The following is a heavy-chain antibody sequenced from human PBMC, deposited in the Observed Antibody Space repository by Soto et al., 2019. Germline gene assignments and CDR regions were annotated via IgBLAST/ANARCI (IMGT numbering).Heavy chain of an antibody. CDR2: ISSSSNYI. V-gene: IGHV3-21*01. CDR3: ATAPPYCSSTSCYFDY. Sequence: PGGSLRLSCAASGFTFSTYTMNWVRQAPGKGLEWVSFISSSSNYIYYADSLKGRFTISRDNAKNSLYLQMNSLRAEDTAVYYCATAPPYCSSTSCYFDYWGQGTLATVSS. J-gene: IGHJ4*02. CDR1: GFTFSTYT. D-gene: IGHD2-2*01.